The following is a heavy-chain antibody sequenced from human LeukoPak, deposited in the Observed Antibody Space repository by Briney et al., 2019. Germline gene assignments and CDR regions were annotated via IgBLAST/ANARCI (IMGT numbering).Heavy chain of an antibody. CDR3: ARLPSNEEYQYGLDY. V-gene: IGHV1-69*01. D-gene: IGHD2-2*01. CDR1: GGTFSSYA. J-gene: IGHJ4*02. CDR2: IIPIFGTA. Sequence: SVKVSCKASGGTFSSYAISWVRQAPGQGLEWMGGIIPIFGTANYAQKFQDRVTITADESTSTAYMELSSLRSEDTAVYYCARLPSNEEYQYGLDYWGQGTLVTVSS.